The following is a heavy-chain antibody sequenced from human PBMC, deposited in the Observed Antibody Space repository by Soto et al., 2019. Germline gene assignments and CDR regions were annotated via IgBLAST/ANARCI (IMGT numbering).Heavy chain of an antibody. CDR2: ISYDGSNK. CDR1: GFTFSSYG. J-gene: IGHJ3*02. D-gene: IGHD3-3*01. Sequence: QVQLVESGGGVVQPGRSLRLSCAASGFTFSSYGMHWVRQAPGKGLEWVAVISYDGSNKYYADSVKGRFTISRDNSKNTLYLQMNSLRAEDTAVYYCAKDWRSAEGPPGAFDIWGQGTMVTVSS. CDR3: AKDWRSAEGPPGAFDI. V-gene: IGHV3-30*18.